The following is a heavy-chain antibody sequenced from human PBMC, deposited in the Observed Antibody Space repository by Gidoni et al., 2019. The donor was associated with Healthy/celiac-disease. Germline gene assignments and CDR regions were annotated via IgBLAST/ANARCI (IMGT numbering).Heavy chain of an antibody. CDR1: GGSFSGYY. D-gene: IGHD3-3*01. Sequence: QVQLQQWRAGLLKPPETLSLTCAVYGGSFSGYYCSWLRQPPGKGLEWIWEINHSGSTNYNPSLKSRVTISVDTSKNQFSLKLSSVTAADTAVYYCARTGRATIFGVVIPPRAFDPWGQGTLVTVSS. J-gene: IGHJ5*02. V-gene: IGHV4-34*01. CDR2: INHSGST. CDR3: ARTGRATIFGVVIPPRAFDP.